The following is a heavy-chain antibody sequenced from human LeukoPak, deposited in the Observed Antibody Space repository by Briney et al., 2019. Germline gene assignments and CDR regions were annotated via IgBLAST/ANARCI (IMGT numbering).Heavy chain of an antibody. D-gene: IGHD3-10*01. CDR2: FDPEDGET. Sequence: ASVKVSCKVSGYTLTELSMHWVRQAPGKGLEWMGGFDPEDGETIYAQKFQGRVTMTEDTSTDTAYMELSSLRSEDTAVYYCARVLGSPLYRMFNYYGSGSYRDVWGQGTTVTVSS. CDR1: GYTLTELS. J-gene: IGHJ6*02. CDR3: ARVLGSPLYRMFNYYGSGSYRDV. V-gene: IGHV1-24*01.